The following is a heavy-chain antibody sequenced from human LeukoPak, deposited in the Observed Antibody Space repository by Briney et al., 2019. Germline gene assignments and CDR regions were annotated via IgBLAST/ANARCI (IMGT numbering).Heavy chain of an antibody. D-gene: IGHD3-3*01. CDR3: ARYNYDFWSGYSKWFDP. CDR2: IYHSGSS. J-gene: IGHJ5*02. CDR1: GGAISSSDYY. V-gene: IGHV4-39*07. Sequence: PSETLSLTCTVSGGAISSSDYYWGWVRQPPGKGLEWIGSIYHSGSSYDNPSLKSRVTMSVDTSKNQFSLRLTSVTAADTAVYYCARYNYDFWSGYSKWFDPWGQGTLVTVSS.